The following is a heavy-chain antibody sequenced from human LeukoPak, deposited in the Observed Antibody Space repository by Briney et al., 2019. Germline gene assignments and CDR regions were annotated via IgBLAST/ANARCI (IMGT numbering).Heavy chain of an antibody. J-gene: IGHJ4*02. CDR3: AGSSAAAGIFDY. CDR2: ISSSGSTI. D-gene: IGHD6-13*01. Sequence: GGSLRLSCAASGFTFSSYEMNWVRRAPGKGLEWVSYISSSGSTIYYADSVKGRFTISRDNAENSLYLQMNSPRAEDTAVYYCAGSSAAAGIFDYWGQGTLVTVSS. CDR1: GFTFSSYE. V-gene: IGHV3-48*03.